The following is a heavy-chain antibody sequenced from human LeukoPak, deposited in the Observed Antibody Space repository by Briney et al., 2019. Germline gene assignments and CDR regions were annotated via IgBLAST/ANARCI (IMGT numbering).Heavy chain of an antibody. CDR3: AKDQGYSSAWYSRDGFDM. D-gene: IGHD6-19*01. CDR2: ISYDGSNE. V-gene: IGHV3-30-3*01. Sequence: PGGSLRLSYAASGFTFSNYAMHWVRQAPGKGLEWVAVISYDGSNEYYTDSVKGRFTISRDNSKNTLYLQMNSLRAEDTAVYYCAKDQGYSSAWYSRDGFDMWGQGTMVTVSS. J-gene: IGHJ3*02. CDR1: GFTFSNYA.